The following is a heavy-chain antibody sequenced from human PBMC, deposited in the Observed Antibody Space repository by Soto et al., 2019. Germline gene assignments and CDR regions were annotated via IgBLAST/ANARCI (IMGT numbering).Heavy chain of an antibody. V-gene: IGHV1-69*02. Sequence: SVKVSCKASGGTFSSYTISWVRQAPGQGLEWMGRIIPILGIANYAQKFQGRVTITADKSTSTAYMELSSLRSEDTAVYYCARATLEDYYDGSGYYYYFDYWGQGTLVTVSS. J-gene: IGHJ4*02. CDR3: ARATLEDYYDGSGYYYYFDY. CDR2: IIPILGIA. D-gene: IGHD3-22*01. CDR1: GGTFSSYT.